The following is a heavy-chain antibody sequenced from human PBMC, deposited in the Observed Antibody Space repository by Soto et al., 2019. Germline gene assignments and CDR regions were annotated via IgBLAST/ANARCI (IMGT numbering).Heavy chain of an antibody. Sequence: PSETLSLTCTVSGGSISSSSYYWGWIRQPPGKGQEWIRRIYYSGSTYYNPSLKRRVTISVDTSKNQFSLKLSSVTAADPAVYYCKGYCSGGSCYSSYYYYMDVWGKGTTVTVSS. D-gene: IGHD2-15*01. CDR2: IYYSGST. CDR3: KGYCSGGSCYSSYYYYMDV. V-gene: IGHV4-39*01. J-gene: IGHJ6*03. CDR1: GGSISSSSYY.